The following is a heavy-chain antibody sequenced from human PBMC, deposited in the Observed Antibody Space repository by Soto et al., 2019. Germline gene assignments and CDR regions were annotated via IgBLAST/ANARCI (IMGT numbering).Heavy chain of an antibody. Sequence: QVQLVQSGAEVKKPGASVKVSCKASGYTFTSYGISWVRQAPGQGLEWMGWISAHNGNTKYAQKVEGRVPMTPDTSPSTGFIERRSLTSHDTAVKSWARIPETFVYWGQGTLVTVSS. CDR1: GYTFTSYG. J-gene: IGHJ4*02. CDR3: ARIPETFVY. V-gene: IGHV1-18*01. CDR2: ISAHNGNT.